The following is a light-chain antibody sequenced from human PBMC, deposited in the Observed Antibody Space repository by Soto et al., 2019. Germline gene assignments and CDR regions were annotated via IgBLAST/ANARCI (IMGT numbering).Light chain of an antibody. CDR1: QSVSSSF. J-gene: IGKJ1*01. CDR2: GAS. Sequence: EIVLTQSPGTLSLSPGERATLSCRASQSVSSSFLAWYQQKPGQAPRLLIYGASSRATGIPARFSGSGFGTDFTLTISSLEPEGSAVYYCLHRSNWPTFGQGTKVDI. CDR3: LHRSNWPT. V-gene: IGKV3D-20*02.